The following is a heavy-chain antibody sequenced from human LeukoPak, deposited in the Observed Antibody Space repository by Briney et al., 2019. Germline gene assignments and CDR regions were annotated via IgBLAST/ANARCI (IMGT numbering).Heavy chain of an antibody. CDR2: INHSGST. CDR1: GGSFSGYY. D-gene: IGHD3-22*01. CDR3: ARHRWSYYDSSGYNR. J-gene: IGHJ5*02. Sequence: SETLSLTCAVYGGSFSGYYWSWIRQPPGKGLEWIGEINHSGSTNYNPSLKSRVTISVDTSKNQFSLKLSSVTAADTAVYYCARHRWSYYDSSGYNRWGQGTLVTVSS. V-gene: IGHV4-34*01.